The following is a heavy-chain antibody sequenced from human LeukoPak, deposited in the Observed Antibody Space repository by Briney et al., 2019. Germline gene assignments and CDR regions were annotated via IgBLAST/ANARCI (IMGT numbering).Heavy chain of an antibody. D-gene: IGHD2-2*01. V-gene: IGHV3-73*01. Sequence: GGSLRLSCAASGFTFSGSAMHWVRQASGKGLEWVGRIRSKANSYATAYAASVKGRFTISRDDSKNTAYLQMNSLKTEDPAVYYCTSSVVVPAAVLRVRAFDIWGQGTMVTVSS. J-gene: IGHJ3*02. CDR3: TSSVVVPAAVLRVRAFDI. CDR2: IRSKANSYAT. CDR1: GFTFSGSA.